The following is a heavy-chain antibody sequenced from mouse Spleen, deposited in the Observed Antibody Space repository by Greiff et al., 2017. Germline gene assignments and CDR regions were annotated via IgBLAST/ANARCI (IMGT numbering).Heavy chain of an antibody. Sequence: VQLQQSGPELVKPGASVKISCKASGYAFSSSWMNWVKQRPGKGLEWIGRIYPGDGDTNYNGKFKGKATLTADKSSSTAYMQLSSLTSEDSAVYFCARDTTRVYYAMDYWGQGTSVTVSS. CDR1: GYAFSSSW. CDR3: ARDTTRVYYAMDY. V-gene: IGHV1-82*01. J-gene: IGHJ4*01. D-gene: IGHD1-1*01. CDR2: IYPGDGDT.